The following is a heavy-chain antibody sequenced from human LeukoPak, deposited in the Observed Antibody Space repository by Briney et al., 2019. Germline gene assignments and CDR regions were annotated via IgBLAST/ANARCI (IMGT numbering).Heavy chain of an antibody. J-gene: IGHJ4*02. CDR3: ARQSLWFGETYFDY. Sequence: PSETLSLTCAVSGGSISSSNWWSWVRQPPGKGLEWIGEIYHSGSTNYNPSLKSRVTISVDKSKNQFSLKLSSVTAADTAVYYCARQSLWFGETYFDYWGQGTLVTVSS. CDR1: GGSISSSNW. V-gene: IGHV4-4*02. CDR2: IYHSGST. D-gene: IGHD3-10*01.